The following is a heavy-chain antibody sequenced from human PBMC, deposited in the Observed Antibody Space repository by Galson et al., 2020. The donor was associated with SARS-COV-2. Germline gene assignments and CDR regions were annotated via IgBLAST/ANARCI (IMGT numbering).Heavy chain of an antibody. CDR3: LSYSSTRQNH. CDR2: ISSNGETS. V-gene: IGHV3-64D*06. J-gene: IGHJ5*02. Sequence: GGSLRLTCSASGFIFSDYAMHWVRQAPGKGLEYVSAISSNGETSFYADSVKGRFTMYRDNSKNMFYLQMTALRLEDTASYFCLSYSSTRQNHWGQGTLVTGSS. CDR1: GFIFSDYA. D-gene: IGHD2-2*01.